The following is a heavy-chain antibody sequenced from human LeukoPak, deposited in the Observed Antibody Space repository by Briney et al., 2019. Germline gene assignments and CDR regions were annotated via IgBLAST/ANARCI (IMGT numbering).Heavy chain of an antibody. D-gene: IGHD6-19*01. J-gene: IGHJ3*02. V-gene: IGHV3-7*01. CDR1: GFTFTTYW. CDR3: AREGGSSGWYDAFHI. Sequence: GGSLRLSCAASGFTFTTYWMAWVRQFPGKGLEWVASINQDGSEKYYVDSVKGRFTISRDNTKNLVYLQINSLRAEDTAVHYCAREGGSSGWYDAFHIWGQGTMVTVSS. CDR2: INQDGSEK.